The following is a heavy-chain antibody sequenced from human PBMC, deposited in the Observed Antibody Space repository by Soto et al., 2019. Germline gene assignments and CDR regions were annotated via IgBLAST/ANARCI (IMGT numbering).Heavy chain of an antibody. Sequence: EVQLVESGGGLVQPGGSLRLSCAASGFTVSSNYMSWVRQAPGKGLEWVSVIYSGGSTYYADSVKGRFTISRDNSKNTLYLQMNSLRAEETAVYYCALADYDSSGYYHDYWGQGTLVTVSS. D-gene: IGHD3-22*01. V-gene: IGHV3-66*01. J-gene: IGHJ4*02. CDR2: IYSGGST. CDR3: ALADYDSSGYYHDY. CDR1: GFTVSSNY.